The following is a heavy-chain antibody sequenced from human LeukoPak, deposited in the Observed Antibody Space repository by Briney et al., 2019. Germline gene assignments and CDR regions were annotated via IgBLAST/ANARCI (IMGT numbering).Heavy chain of an antibody. CDR3: ARDNDGDYVIGYYGMDV. CDR2: IYYSGST. CDR1: GGSISSYY. J-gene: IGHJ6*02. Sequence: KPSETLSLTCTVSGGSISSYYWSWIRQPPGKGLEWIGYIYYSGSTNYNPSLKSRVTISVDTSKNQFSLKLSSVTAADTAVYYCARDNDGDYVIGYYGMDVWGQGTTVTVSS. V-gene: IGHV4-59*01. D-gene: IGHD4-17*01.